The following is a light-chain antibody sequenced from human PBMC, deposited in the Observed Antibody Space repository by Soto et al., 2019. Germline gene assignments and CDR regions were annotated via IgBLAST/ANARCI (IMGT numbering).Light chain of an antibody. J-gene: IGKJ1*01. CDR1: QSVSSN. CDR2: GAF. V-gene: IGKV3-15*01. Sequence: EIVLTQSPGTLSLSPGERSTLSCRASQSVSSNLAWYQQKPGQAPSLPIYGAFTRATGIPARFSGTGSGTEFTLTISSLQSEDFALYYCQQYNDWPLTFGQGTKVDIK. CDR3: QQYNDWPLT.